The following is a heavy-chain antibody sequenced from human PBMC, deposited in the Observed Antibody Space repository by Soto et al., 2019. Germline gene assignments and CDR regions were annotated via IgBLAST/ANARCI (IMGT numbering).Heavy chain of an antibody. CDR1: GGSISSYY. V-gene: IGHV4-59*01. CDR2: IYYSGST. D-gene: IGHD3-22*01. J-gene: IGHJ3*02. CDR3: AKHHYYDSSGYYYAPGDAFDI. Sequence: SETLSLTCTVSGGSISSYYWSWIRQPPGKGLEWIGYIYYSGSTNYNPSLRSRVTISVDTSKNQFSLKLSSVTAADTAVYYCAKHHYYDSSGYYYAPGDAFDIWGQGTMVTVSS.